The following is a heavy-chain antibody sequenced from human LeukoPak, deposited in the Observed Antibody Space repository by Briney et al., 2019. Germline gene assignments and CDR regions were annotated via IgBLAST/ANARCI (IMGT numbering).Heavy chain of an antibody. CDR3: ARESIVVVPAATYYYGMDV. CDR2: MNPNSGNT. CDR1: GYTFTSYD. V-gene: IGHV1-8*01. J-gene: IGHJ6*02. D-gene: IGHD2-2*01. Sequence: ASVKVSCKASGYTFTSYDINWVRQATGQGLEWMGWMNPNSGNTGYAQKFQGRVTMTRNTSISTAYMELSSLRSEDTAVYYCARESIVVVPAATYYYGMDVWGQGTTVTVSS.